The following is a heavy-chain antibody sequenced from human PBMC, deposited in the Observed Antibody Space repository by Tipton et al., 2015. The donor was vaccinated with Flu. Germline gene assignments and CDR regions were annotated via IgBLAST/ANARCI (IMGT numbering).Heavy chain of an antibody. V-gene: IGHV3-53*01. Sequence: SLRLSCAASGITVHNNYMSWVRQAPGKGLEWVSVIYSDGTTYYADSVKGRFTISRDNSKNTLYLQMDSLRAEDTAVYYCARQLRFLEWPYYFEYWGQGTLVTVSS. CDR3: ARQLRFLEWPYYFEY. D-gene: IGHD3-3*01. J-gene: IGHJ4*02. CDR2: IYSDGTT. CDR1: GITVHNNY.